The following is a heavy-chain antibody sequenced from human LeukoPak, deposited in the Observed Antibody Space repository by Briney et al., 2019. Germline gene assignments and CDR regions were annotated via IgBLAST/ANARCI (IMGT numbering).Heavy chain of an antibody. CDR3: AKAAISDAGYSSTWYFTD. J-gene: IGHJ4*02. CDR1: GFTFSSYD. D-gene: IGHD6-13*01. CDR2: IDTAGDT. Sequence: GGSLRLSCAASGFTFSSYDMHWVRQATGQGLEWVSAIDTAGDTYYPGSVKGRFTISRENAKNSLYLQMNSLRAGDTAVYYCAKAAISDAGYSSTWYFTDWGQGTLVTVSS. V-gene: IGHV3-13*04.